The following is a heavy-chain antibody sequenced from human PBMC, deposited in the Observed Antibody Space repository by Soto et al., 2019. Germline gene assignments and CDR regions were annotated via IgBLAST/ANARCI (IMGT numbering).Heavy chain of an antibody. CDR3: ARGLFTVTTSSFDY. J-gene: IGHJ4*02. CDR2: ISYDGSNK. Sequence: QVPLVESGGGVVQPGRSLRLSCAASGFTFSSYAMHWVRQAPGKGLEWVAVISYDGSNKYYADSVKGRFTISRDNSRSSLYVQRTSLRAEDTAVYYGARGLFTVTTSSFDYWGQGTLVTVSS. D-gene: IGHD4-17*01. CDR1: GFTFSSYA. V-gene: IGHV3-30-3*01.